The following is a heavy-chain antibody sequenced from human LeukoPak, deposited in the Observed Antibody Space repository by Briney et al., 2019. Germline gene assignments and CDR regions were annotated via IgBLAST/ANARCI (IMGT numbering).Heavy chain of an antibody. CDR2: ISSSGSTK. Sequence: GGSLRLSCAASGFTFSSYAMHWVRQAPGKGLEWVSYISSSGSTKYYGDSVKGRFTVSRDNAKNSLYLQMNSLRAEDTAVYYCARVGSWFHFDYWGQGTLVTVSS. V-gene: IGHV3-48*03. CDR1: GFTFSSYA. CDR3: ARVGSWFHFDY. J-gene: IGHJ4*02. D-gene: IGHD6-13*01.